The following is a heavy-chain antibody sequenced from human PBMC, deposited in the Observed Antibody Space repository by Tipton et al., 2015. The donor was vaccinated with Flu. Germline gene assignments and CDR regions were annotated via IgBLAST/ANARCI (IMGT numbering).Heavy chain of an antibody. D-gene: IGHD6-13*01. Sequence: GLVKPSETLSLSCTVSGGSITSSSFHWGWIRQTPGKGLEWIGVIHYSGTTYYNPSLKSRVTVSVDTSKNQFSLNLRSVTAADTAVYYCARHGYSSSWTPMGYYYGMDVWGQGTTVTVSS. V-gene: IGHV4-39*07. CDR1: GGSITSSSFH. J-gene: IGHJ6*02. CDR2: IHYSGTT. CDR3: ARHGYSSSWTPMGYYYGMDV.